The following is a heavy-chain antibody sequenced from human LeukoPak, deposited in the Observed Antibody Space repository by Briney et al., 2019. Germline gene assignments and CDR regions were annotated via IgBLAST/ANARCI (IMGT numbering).Heavy chain of an antibody. CDR3: TKAASFDAFDI. CDR2: ISGSGGST. V-gene: IGHV3-23*01. CDR1: GFTFSSYA. J-gene: IGHJ3*02. Sequence: GGSLRLSCAASGFTFSSYAMSWIRQAPGKGLELVSAISGSGGSTYYADSVKGRFTISRDNSKNTLYLQMNSLIAEDTAVYYCTKAASFDAFDIWGQGTMVTVSS. D-gene: IGHD1-26*01.